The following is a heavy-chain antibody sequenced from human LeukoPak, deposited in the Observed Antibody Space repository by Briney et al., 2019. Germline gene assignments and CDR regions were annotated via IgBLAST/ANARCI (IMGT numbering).Heavy chain of an antibody. D-gene: IGHD3-22*01. V-gene: IGHV3-21*06. J-gene: IGHJ3*02. Sequence: GTSLRLSCAVSGFTFSAYSMNWVRQAPGKGLEWLSSISSSSRYINYADSVKGRLSISRDNDKNSVFLQMNSLSAEDTAVYYCAKVLIADSYYDSTGAHDGFDMWGQGTMVTVSS. CDR1: GFTFSAYS. CDR3: AKVLIADSYYDSTGAHDGFDM. CDR2: ISSSSRYI.